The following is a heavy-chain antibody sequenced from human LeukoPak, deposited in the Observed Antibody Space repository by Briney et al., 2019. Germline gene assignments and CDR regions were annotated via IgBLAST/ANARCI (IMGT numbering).Heavy chain of an antibody. CDR1: GYNFTNYW. V-gene: IGHV5-51*01. J-gene: IGHJ4*02. CDR3: ARRDSGSYLKYFDY. Sequence: RGESLKISCKGSGYNFTNYWIGWVRQMPGKGLEWMGIIYPGDSDTRYSPSFQGHVTISADKSISTAYLQWSSLKASDTAMDSCARRDSGSYLKYFDYWGQGTLVTVSS. D-gene: IGHD1-26*01. CDR2: IYPGDSDT.